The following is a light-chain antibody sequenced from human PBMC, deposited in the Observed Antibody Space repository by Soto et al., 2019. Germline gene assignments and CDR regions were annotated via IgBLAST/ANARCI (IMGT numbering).Light chain of an antibody. Sequence: QSVLTQPASVSGSPGQSITISCAGSSSDIGKFNLVSWYQQHSGSAPKLILYEVSRRPSGVPPRFTGSKSGDTASLTISGLQAEDEADYYCSSFTNTITRYAFGTGTKVTVL. V-gene: IGLV2-14*02. CDR3: SSFTNTITRYA. CDR2: EVS. CDR1: SSDIGKFNL. J-gene: IGLJ1*01.